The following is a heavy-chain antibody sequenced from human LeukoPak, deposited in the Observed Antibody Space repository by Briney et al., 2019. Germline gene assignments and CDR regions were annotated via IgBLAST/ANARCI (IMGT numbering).Heavy chain of an antibody. D-gene: IGHD2-21*02. CDR2: ISSSSSYI. CDR3: ARESAMVTAYDAFDI. J-gene: IGHJ3*02. CDR1: GFTFSSYS. V-gene: IGHV3-21*01. Sequence: PGGSLRLSCAASGFTFSSYSMNWVRQAPGKGLEWVSSISSSSSYIYYADSVKGRFTISRDNAKNSLYLQMNSLRAEDTAVYYCARESAMVTAYDAFDIWGQGTMVTVSS.